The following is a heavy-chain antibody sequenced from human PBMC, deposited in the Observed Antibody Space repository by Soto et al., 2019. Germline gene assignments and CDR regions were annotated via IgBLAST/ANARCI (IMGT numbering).Heavy chain of an antibody. CDR2: IKEDGSGK. CDR1: GFTFSTYW. CDR3: ARGGSESDY. J-gene: IGHJ4*02. Sequence: EVQLVESGGGLVQPGGSLRLSCAASGFTFSTYWMTWVRQAPGKGLEWVANIKEDGSGKNYVDSVKGRFTISRDNAKNSLYLQMNSLRVEDTALYYCARGGSESDYWGQGTLVIVSS. V-gene: IGHV3-7*01.